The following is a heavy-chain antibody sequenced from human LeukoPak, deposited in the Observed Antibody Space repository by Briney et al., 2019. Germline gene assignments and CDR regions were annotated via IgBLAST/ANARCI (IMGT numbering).Heavy chain of an antibody. V-gene: IGHV3-23*01. CDR2: ISGSGGST. D-gene: IGHD3-22*01. CDR1: GFTFSSYA. J-gene: IGHJ4*02. Sequence: GGSLRLSCAAPGFTFSSYAMSWVRQAPGKGLEWVSAISGSGGSTYYADSVKGRFTISRDNSKNTLYLQMNSLRAEDTAVYYCAKVHYDSSGYRRGYFDYWGQGTLVTVSS. CDR3: AKVHYDSSGYRRGYFDY.